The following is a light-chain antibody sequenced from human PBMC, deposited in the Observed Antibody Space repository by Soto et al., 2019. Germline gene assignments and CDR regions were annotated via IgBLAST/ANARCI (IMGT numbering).Light chain of an antibody. V-gene: IGKV3-20*01. J-gene: IGKJ1*01. CDR2: GAS. CDR1: QSVSSSY. Sequence: EIVLTQSPGTLSLSPGERATLSCRASQSVSSSYLAWYQQKPGQAPRLLIYGASSRATGIPDRFSGSGSGKDFTLTISRLEPDDFAVYYCQQYGSSPTTFGQGTKVDIK. CDR3: QQYGSSPTT.